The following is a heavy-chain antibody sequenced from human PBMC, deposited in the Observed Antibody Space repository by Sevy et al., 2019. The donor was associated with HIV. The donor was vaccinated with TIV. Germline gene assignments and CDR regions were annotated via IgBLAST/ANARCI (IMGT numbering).Heavy chain of an antibody. CDR3: ARGGGKGWYYFDY. Sequence: ASVKVSCKASGGIFRSYGISWVRQAPGQGLEWMGGIIPILGSVNYAQKFQGRVTITADESTQTAYMELSSLRSEETAGYYCARGGGKGWYYFDYWGQETLVTVSS. CDR2: IIPILGSV. J-gene: IGHJ4*02. D-gene: IGHD6-19*01. V-gene: IGHV1-69*13. CDR1: GGIFRSYG.